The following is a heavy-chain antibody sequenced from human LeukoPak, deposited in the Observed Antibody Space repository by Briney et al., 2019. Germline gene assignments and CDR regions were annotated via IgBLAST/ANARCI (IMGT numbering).Heavy chain of an antibody. Sequence: SETLSLTCAVYGGSFSGYYWSWIRQPPRKGLEWIGEINHSGSTHYNPSLKSRVTLSVDTSKNQFSLKLRSVTAADTAVYYCANRIAVAGPFDYWGQGTLVTVSS. J-gene: IGHJ4*02. D-gene: IGHD6-19*01. CDR2: INHSGST. CDR3: ANRIAVAGPFDY. V-gene: IGHV4-34*01. CDR1: GGSFSGYY.